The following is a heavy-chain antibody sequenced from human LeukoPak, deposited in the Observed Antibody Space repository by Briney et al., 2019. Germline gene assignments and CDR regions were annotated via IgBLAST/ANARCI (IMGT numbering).Heavy chain of an antibody. Sequence: GGSLRLSCAASGFTVSSNYMSWVRQAPGKGLEWVSGISWNSDSKGYADFVKGRFTISRDNAKSSLYLQMNSLRVEDTALYYCVRDMRSGWYSACLQHWGQGTLVTVSS. V-gene: IGHV3-9*01. D-gene: IGHD6-19*01. CDR3: VRDMRSGWYSACLQH. CDR1: GFTVSSNY. J-gene: IGHJ1*01. CDR2: ISWNSDSK.